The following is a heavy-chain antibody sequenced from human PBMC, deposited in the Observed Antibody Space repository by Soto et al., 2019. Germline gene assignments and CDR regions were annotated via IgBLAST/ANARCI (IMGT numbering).Heavy chain of an antibody. CDR2: INPSGGST. CDR1: GYTFTSYY. Sequence: ASVKVSCKASGYTFTSYYMHWVRQAPGQGLEWMGIINPSGGSTSYAQKFQGRVTMTRDTSTSTVYMEPSSLRSEDTAVYYCARGPRIFGVVPDLYYCYYYMDVWGKGTTVTVSS. D-gene: IGHD3-3*01. V-gene: IGHV1-46*03. J-gene: IGHJ6*03. CDR3: ARGPRIFGVVPDLYYCYYYMDV.